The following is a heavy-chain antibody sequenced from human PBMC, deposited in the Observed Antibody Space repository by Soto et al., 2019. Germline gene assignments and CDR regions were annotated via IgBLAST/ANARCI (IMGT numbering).Heavy chain of an antibody. CDR1: GDSVSSNSAA. CDR2: TYYRSKWYN. J-gene: IGHJ6*02. D-gene: IGHD2-15*01. V-gene: IGHV6-1*01. CDR3: ARGAGRGFCSGNTCYSPYNYYGMDV. Sequence: PSQTLSLTCAISGDSVSSNSAAWNWIRQSPSRCLEWLGRTYYRSKWYNDYAVSVKSRIAINPDTSKNQFSLHLNSVTPEDTAVYYCARGAGRGFCSGNTCYSPYNYYGMDVWGQGTTVTVSS.